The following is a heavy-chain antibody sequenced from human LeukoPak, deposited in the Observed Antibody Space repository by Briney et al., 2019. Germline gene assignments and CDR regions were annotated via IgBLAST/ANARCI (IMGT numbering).Heavy chain of an antibody. V-gene: IGHV4-4*07. CDR1: GGSITIYY. J-gene: IGHJ3*02. Sequence: SETLSLTCTVSGGSITIYYWSWLRQPAGKGLEWIGRIYTSGSTNYNPSLKSRVTMSVDTSKNQFSLKLSSVTAADTAVYYCARDRYYYASGEDAFDIWGQGTMVTVSS. CDR3: ARDRYYYASGEDAFDI. D-gene: IGHD3-10*01. CDR2: IYTSGST.